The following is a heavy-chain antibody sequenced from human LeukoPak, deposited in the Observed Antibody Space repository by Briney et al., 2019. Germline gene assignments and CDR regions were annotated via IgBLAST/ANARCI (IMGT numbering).Heavy chain of an antibody. CDR1: GYTFTSYG. CDR3: ARGPRGERGLLRPATD. Sequence: ASVKVACKASGYTFTSYGISWVRQAPGQGLEWMGWISAYNGNTNYAQKLQGRVTMTTDTSTSTAYMELRSLRSDDTAVYYCARGPRGERGLLRPATDWGQGTLVTVSS. V-gene: IGHV1-18*01. CDR2: ISAYNGNT. D-gene: IGHD3-16*01. J-gene: IGHJ4*02.